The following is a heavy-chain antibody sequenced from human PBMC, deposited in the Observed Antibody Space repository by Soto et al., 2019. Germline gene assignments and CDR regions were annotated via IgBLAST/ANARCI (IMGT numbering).Heavy chain of an antibody. D-gene: IGHD3-22*01. CDR2: FDPEDGET. V-gene: IGHV1-24*01. CDR1: GYTLTELS. Sequence: ASVKVSCKVSGYTLTELSMHWVRQAPGKGLEWMGGFDPEDGETIYAQKFQGRVTMTEDTSTDTAYMELSSLRSEDTAVYYCATDSTAYYYDSSLYYYGMDVWGPGTTVTVSS. CDR3: ATDSTAYYYDSSLYYYGMDV. J-gene: IGHJ6*02.